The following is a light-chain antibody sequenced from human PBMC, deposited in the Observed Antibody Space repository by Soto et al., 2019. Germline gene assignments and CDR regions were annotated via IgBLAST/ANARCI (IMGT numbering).Light chain of an antibody. CDR3: QQSYSAPQT. CDR2: AQS. Sequence: DIQMTQSPSSLSASVGDRVTITCRASQHISDYINWYQQKPGKAPKLLIYAQSNLQSGVPSRFTGSRSVTAFSLTITSLQVEDFATYYCQQSYSAPQTFGQGTKVEIK. CDR1: QHISDY. J-gene: IGKJ1*01. V-gene: IGKV1-39*01.